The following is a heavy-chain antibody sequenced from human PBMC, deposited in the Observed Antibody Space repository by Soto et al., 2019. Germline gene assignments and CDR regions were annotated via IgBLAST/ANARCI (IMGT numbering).Heavy chain of an antibody. CDR2: ISVYYGTT. J-gene: IGHJ4*01. CDR3: ARGLDPRDIVILLATIAAMDY. D-gene: IGHD2-2*01. Sequence: QIRLEQSGGEVTNPGASVKVSCKASGYSFSDYGISWVRQAPGQGLEWVGLISVYYGTTKYAPKYQGPVTMTADTSTNTGYMEVRSLTSNDTALYSWARGLDPRDIVILLATIAAMDYWGQGTLVTVSS. CDR1: GYSFSDYG. V-gene: IGHV1-18*01.